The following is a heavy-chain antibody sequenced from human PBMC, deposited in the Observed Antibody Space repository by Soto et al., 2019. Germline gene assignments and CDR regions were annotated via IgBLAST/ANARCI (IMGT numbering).Heavy chain of an antibody. CDR2: ISSSSSTI. J-gene: IGHJ6*02. CDR3: ARERGVVVVVTAMDV. Sequence: PGGSLRLSCAASGFTFSSYSMNWVRQAPGKGLEWVSYISSSSSTIYYADSVKGRFTISRDNAKNSLYLQMNSLRAEDTAVYYYARERGVVVVVTAMDVWGQGTTVTVSS. CDR1: GFTFSSYS. V-gene: IGHV3-48*01. D-gene: IGHD2-15*01.